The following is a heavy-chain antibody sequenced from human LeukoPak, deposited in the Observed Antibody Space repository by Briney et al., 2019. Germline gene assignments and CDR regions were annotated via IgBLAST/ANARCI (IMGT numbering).Heavy chain of an antibody. CDR3: AKGYTVTTDGHFDY. V-gene: IGHV3-7*03. CDR1: GFIFSDYW. CDR2: INEDGSDK. Sequence: GGSLRLSCVASGFIFSDYWMAWVRQSPGKGLEWLANINEDGSDKNYVDSLKGRFTISRDNAKNSLYLQMNSLRAEDTALYYCAKGYTVTTDGHFDYWGQGTLVTVSS. D-gene: IGHD4-17*01. J-gene: IGHJ4*02.